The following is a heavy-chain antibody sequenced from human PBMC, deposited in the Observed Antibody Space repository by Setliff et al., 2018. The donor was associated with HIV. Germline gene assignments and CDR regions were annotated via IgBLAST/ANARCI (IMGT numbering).Heavy chain of an antibody. CDR3: ARGIPRGTVFGVVGYFDY. CDR2: IHPIFGTT. Sequence: VKVSCKASGGTFSSYITAWVRQAPGQGLEWMGGIHPIFGTTNYARDFMGSVSITADESTNTAYMELSSLRSDDSAIYYCARGIPRGTVFGVVGYFDYWGQGTPVTVSS. D-gene: IGHD3-3*01. J-gene: IGHJ4*02. V-gene: IGHV1-69*13. CDR1: GGTFSSYI.